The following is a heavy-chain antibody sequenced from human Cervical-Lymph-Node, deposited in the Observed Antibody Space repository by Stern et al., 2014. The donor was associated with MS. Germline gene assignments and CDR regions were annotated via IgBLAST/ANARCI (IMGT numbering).Heavy chain of an antibody. CDR1: GYTFTGYY. D-gene: IGHD5-24*01. J-gene: IGHJ4*02. CDR3: AKDGYNY. V-gene: IGHV1-2*02. Sequence: MQLVESGAEVKKPGASVKVSCKASGYTFTGYYIHWVRRAPGQGLEWMGWIIPNNGDTNYAQNFQGRVTMTRDTSISTAYMELSRLRSDDTAVYYCAKDGYNYWGQGTLVTVSS. CDR2: IIPNNGDT.